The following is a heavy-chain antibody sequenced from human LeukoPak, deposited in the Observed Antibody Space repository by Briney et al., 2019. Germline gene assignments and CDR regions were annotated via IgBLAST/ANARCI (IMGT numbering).Heavy chain of an antibody. V-gene: IGHV3-48*01. CDR2: IDWSSSSI. J-gene: IGHJ4*02. Sequence: GGSLRLPCAASGFTFSSFSMNWLRQAPGKGLEWVSYIDWSSSSINYADSVKGRFTISRDNAKNSLYLEMSSLRVEDTAVYYCARDKDYGFDYWGQGILVTVSS. CDR1: GFTFSSFS. D-gene: IGHD4-17*01. CDR3: ARDKDYGFDY.